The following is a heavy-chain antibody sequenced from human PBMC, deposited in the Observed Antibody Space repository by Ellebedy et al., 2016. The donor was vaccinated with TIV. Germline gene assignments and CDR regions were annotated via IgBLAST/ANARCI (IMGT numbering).Heavy chain of an antibody. Sequence: GSLRLSXAVSGAPSGYYFWSWIRQPPGKGLEWIGEVTHTGGTNYNPSLESRVTISLDTSENQFSLKLNSVTAADTAVYFCARGLPAAWELAGAWGQGILVTVS. CDR3: ARGLPAAWELAGA. V-gene: IGHV4-34*01. CDR2: VTHTGGT. J-gene: IGHJ4*02. CDR1: GAPSGYYF. D-gene: IGHD6-19*01.